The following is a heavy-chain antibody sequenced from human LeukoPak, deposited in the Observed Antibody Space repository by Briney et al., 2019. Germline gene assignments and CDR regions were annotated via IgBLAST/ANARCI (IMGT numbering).Heavy chain of an antibody. V-gene: IGHV3-7*01. CDR3: ARRITMVRGVPGWFDP. CDR2: INQDGSEK. D-gene: IGHD3-10*01. J-gene: IGHJ5*02. Sequence: PGGSLRLSCAASGFTFSSYWMSWVRQAPGKGLEWVANINQDGSEKYYVDSVKGRFSISRDNAKNSLYLQMNSLRAEDTGVYYCARRITMVRGVPGWFDPWGQGTLVTVSS. CDR1: GFTFSSYW.